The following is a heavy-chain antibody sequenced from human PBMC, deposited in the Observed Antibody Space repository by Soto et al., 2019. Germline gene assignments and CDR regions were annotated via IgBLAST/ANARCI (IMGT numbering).Heavy chain of an antibody. D-gene: IGHD6-6*01. V-gene: IGHV4-59*01. Sequence: SETLSLTCTVSGGSISSYYWRWIRQPPGKXLEWIGYIYYSGSTNYNPSLKSRVTISVDTSKNQFSLKLSSVTAADTAVYYCARDAVAARSPYYYYYGMGVWGQGTTVTVSS. CDR3: ARDAVAARSPYYYYYGMGV. CDR1: GGSISSYY. CDR2: IYYSGST. J-gene: IGHJ6*02.